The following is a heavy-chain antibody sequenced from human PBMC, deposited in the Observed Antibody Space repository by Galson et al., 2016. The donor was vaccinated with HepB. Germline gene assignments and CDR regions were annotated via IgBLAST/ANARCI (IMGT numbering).Heavy chain of an antibody. CDR3: ARDVQYSFDS. CDR2: ISTYSGNT. V-gene: IGHV1-18*01. J-gene: IGHJ4*02. D-gene: IGHD5-12*01. CDR1: GYTFTTSG. Sequence: SVKVSCKASGYTFTTSGISWVRQAPGQGLEWMGWISTYSGNTKYAQKFQGGLTLTTASSTTTAYMGLRSLRFDDTALYYCARDVQYSFDSWGQGTLVTVSS.